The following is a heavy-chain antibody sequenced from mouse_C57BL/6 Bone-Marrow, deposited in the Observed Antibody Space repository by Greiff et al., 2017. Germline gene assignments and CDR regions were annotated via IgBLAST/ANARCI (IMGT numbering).Heavy chain of an antibody. Sequence: VQLQQPGAELVMPGASVKLSCKASGYTFTSYWMHWVKQRPGQGLEWIGEIDPSDSYTNYNQKFKGKATLTVDKSSSTAYMQLSSLTSEDSAVYYWARSLYGPWFAYWGQGTLVTVSA. CDR2: IDPSDSYT. CDR3: ARSLYGPWFAY. J-gene: IGHJ3*01. CDR1: GYTFTSYW. V-gene: IGHV1-69*01. D-gene: IGHD1-1*01.